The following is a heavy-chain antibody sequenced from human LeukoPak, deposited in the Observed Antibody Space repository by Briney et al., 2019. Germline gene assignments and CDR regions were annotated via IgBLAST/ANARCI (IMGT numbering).Heavy chain of an antibody. Sequence: PGGSLRLSRAASGFTFSSYAMSWVRQAPGKGLEWVSAISGSGGSTYYADSVKGRFTISRDNSKNTLYLQMNSLRAEDTAVYYCAKSRGSSWPHLQGYWGQGTLVTVSS. J-gene: IGHJ4*02. V-gene: IGHV3-23*01. CDR1: GFTFSSYA. CDR2: ISGSGGST. CDR3: AKSRGSSWPHLQGY. D-gene: IGHD6-13*01.